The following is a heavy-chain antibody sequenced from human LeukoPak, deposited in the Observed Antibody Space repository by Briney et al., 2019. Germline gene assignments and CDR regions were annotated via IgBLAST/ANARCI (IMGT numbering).Heavy chain of an antibody. CDR3: ARGASSWYLSPYYFEY. J-gene: IGHJ4*02. D-gene: IGHD6-13*01. CDR1: GYTFTGYY. V-gene: IGHV1-2*02. Sequence: ASVKVSCKASGYTFTGYYMHWVRQAPGQGLEWMGWINPTSGGTHCAQQFQGRVTMTRDTSITTAYMELSGLRSDDTAVYCCARGASSWYLSPYYFEYWGQGTLVTVSS. CDR2: INPTSGGT.